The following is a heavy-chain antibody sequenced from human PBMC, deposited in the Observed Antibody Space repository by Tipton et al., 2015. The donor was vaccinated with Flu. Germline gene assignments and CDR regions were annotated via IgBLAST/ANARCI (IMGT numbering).Heavy chain of an antibody. CDR2: MNPQNGHT. Sequence: QLVQSGAEVKEPGASVRVSCKASGYTFTGYDINWVRQAAGQGPERMGWMNPQNGHTGHTQKFQGRVTMTRDTAVNTAYTELSSLTSEDSAVYFCASDFAWFCINGHCSRGLGPWCRGTLVTVSS. V-gene: IGHV1-8*01. CDR3: ASDFAWFCINGHCSRGLGP. CDR1: GYTFTGYD. D-gene: IGHD2-8*01. J-gene: IGHJ5*02.